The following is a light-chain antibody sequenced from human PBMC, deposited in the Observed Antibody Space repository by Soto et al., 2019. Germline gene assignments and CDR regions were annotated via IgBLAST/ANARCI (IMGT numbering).Light chain of an antibody. CDR3: CSYAGSYV. J-gene: IGLJ2*01. CDR1: SSDIGGYNY. V-gene: IGLV2-11*01. Sequence: QSALTQPRSVSGSPGQSVTISCTGTSSDIGGYNYVSWYQHHPGKAPKLMIYDVSKRPSGVPDRFSGSKSGNTASLTISGLQPEDEADYYCCSYAGSYVFGGGTKVTVL. CDR2: DVS.